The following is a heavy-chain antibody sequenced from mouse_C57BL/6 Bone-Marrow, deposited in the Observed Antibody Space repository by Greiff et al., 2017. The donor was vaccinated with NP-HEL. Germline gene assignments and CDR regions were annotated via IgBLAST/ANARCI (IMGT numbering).Heavy chain of an antibody. CDR1: GYTFTSYW. CDR3: APITTVVATPE. Sequence: QVQLQQSGAELVKPGASVKLSCKASGYTFTSYWMHWVKQRPGQGLEWIGMIHPNSGSTNYNEKFKSKATLTVDKSSSTAYMQLSSLTSEDSAVYYCAPITTVVATPEWGQGTTLTVSS. J-gene: IGHJ2*01. CDR2: IHPNSGST. V-gene: IGHV1-64*01. D-gene: IGHD1-1*01.